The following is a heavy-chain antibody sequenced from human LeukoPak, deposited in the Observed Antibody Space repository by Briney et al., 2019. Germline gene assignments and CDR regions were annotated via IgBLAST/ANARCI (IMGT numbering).Heavy chain of an antibody. V-gene: IGHV3-23*01. CDR2: ISGSGGST. CDR1: GFTFSSYA. Sequence: GRSLRLSCAASGFTFSSYAMSWVRQAPGKGLEWVSAISGSGGSTYYADSVKGRFTISRDNSRNTLYLQMNSLRAEDTAVYYCAVLFDWSPPDYWGQGTLVTVSS. D-gene: IGHD3-9*01. J-gene: IGHJ4*02. CDR3: AVLFDWSPPDY.